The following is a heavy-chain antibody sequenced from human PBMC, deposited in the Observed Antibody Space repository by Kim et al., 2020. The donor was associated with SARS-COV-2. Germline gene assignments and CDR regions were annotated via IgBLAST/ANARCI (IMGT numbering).Heavy chain of an antibody. V-gene: IGHV3-48*02. CDR1: GFTFSSYS. J-gene: IGHJ4*02. D-gene: IGHD4-17*01. CDR3: ARATPHDYGDSIDY. Sequence: GGSLRLSCAASGFTFSSYSMNWVRQAPGKGLEWVSYISSSSSTIYYADSVKGRFTISRDNAKNSLYLQMNSLRDEDTAVYYCARATPHDYGDSIDYWGQGTLVTVSS. CDR2: ISSSSSTI.